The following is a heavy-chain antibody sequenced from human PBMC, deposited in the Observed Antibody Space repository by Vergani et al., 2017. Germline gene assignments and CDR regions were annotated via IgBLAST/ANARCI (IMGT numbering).Heavy chain of an antibody. D-gene: IGHD4-17*01. Sequence: VQLVESGGGVVQPGRSLRLSCAASGFTFSSYGMHWVRQAPGKGLEWVAVISYDGSNKYYADSVKGRFTISRDNSKNTRYLQMNSLRAEDTAVYYCAKDLKDYGDYWDYYYGMDVWGQGTTVTVSS. CDR3: AKDLKDYGDYWDYYYGMDV. CDR1: GFTFSSYG. V-gene: IGHV3-30*18. CDR2: ISYDGSNK. J-gene: IGHJ6*02.